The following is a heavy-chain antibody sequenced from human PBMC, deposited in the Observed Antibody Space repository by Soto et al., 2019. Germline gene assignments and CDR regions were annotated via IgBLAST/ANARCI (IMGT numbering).Heavy chain of an antibody. CDR2: IYYSGST. D-gene: IGHD2-15*01. CDR3: ARHLHRWYFDY. J-gene: IGHJ4*02. V-gene: IGHV4-39*01. CDR1: GGSISSSSYY. Sequence: QLQLQESGPGLVKPSETLSLTCTVSGGSISSSSYYWGWIRQPPGKGLEWIGSIYYSGSTYYNPSLKSRVTISVDTSKNQFSLKLSSVTAADTAVYYCARHLHRWYFDYWGQGTLVTVSS.